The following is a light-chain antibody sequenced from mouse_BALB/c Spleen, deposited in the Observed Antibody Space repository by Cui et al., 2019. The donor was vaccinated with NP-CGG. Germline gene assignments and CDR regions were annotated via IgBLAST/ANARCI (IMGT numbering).Light chain of an antibody. CDR2: GTN. V-gene: IGLV1*01. CDR1: TGPVTTSNY. CDR3: ALWYSNHWV. J-gene: IGLJ1*01. Sequence: VVVTQYSPITTSPGETVTLTCRSSTGPVTTSNYANWVQEKPDHFFTGLIGGTNNRLPGVPARFSGSLIGDKAALTITGAQTEDEAIYFCALWYSNHWVFGGGTKLTVL.